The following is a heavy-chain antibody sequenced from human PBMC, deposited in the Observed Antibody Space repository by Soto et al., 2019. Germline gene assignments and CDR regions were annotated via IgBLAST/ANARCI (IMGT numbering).Heavy chain of an antibody. CDR3: ARDVYHRRFAYHYYAMDV. Sequence: AXVKVSGKVSGYTLTELSIHWVRQAPGKRPEWMGGFDPEHGETIYAQKFQGRLTLTEDTSTDTAYMELSSLRSEDTAVYYCARDVYHRRFAYHYYAMDVWG. D-gene: IGHD2-2*01. CDR1: GYTLTELS. CDR2: FDPEHGET. V-gene: IGHV1-24*01. J-gene: IGHJ6*02.